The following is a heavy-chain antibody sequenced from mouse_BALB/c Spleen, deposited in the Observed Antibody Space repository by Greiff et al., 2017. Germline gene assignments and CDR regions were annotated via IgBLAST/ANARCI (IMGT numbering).Heavy chain of an antibody. D-gene: IGHD2-4*01. Sequence: EVMLVESGGGLVKPGGSLKLSCAASGFAFSSYDMSWVRQTPEKRLEWVAYISSGGGSTYYPDTVKGRFTISRDNAKNILYLQMSSLRSEDTAMYYCARGGDDYDVTYAMDYWGQGTSVTVSS. CDR2: ISSGGGST. J-gene: IGHJ4*01. CDR1: GFAFSSYD. V-gene: IGHV5-12-1*01. CDR3: ARGGDDYDVTYAMDY.